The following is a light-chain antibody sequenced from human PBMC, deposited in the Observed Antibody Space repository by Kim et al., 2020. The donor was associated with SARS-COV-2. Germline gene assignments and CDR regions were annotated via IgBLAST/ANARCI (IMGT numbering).Light chain of an antibody. CDR1: QSISSH. Sequence: ETVMTQSPATLSVSPGERATLFCRASQSISSHLAWYQKKPGQPPRLFVYGVSTSATGIPARFSGSGSATEFTLTISSLQSEDFAVYYCQQYNNWPYTFGQGTKLEIK. CDR3: QQYNNWPYT. CDR2: GVS. V-gene: IGKV3-15*01. J-gene: IGKJ2*01.